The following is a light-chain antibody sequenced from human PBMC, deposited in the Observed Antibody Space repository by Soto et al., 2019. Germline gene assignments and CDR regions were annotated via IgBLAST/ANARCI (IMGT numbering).Light chain of an antibody. J-gene: IGLJ2*01. CDR3: SSYTSSSTIMV. CDR2: DVS. CDR1: SSDVGGYNY. Sequence: QSALTQPASVSGSPGQSITISCTGTSSDVGGYNYVSWYQQHPGKAPKLMIYDVSNRPSVVSNRFSGSKSGNTASLTISGLQDEDEADYYCSSYTSSSTIMVFGGGTKVTVL. V-gene: IGLV2-14*01.